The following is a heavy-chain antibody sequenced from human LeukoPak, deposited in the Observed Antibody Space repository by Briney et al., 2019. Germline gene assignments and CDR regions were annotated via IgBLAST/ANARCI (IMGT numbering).Heavy chain of an antibody. J-gene: IGHJ3*02. V-gene: IGHV4-59*08. CDR1: GGSISRYY. D-gene: IGHD3-10*01. CDR3: ARPLVRGVYYAFDI. Sequence: SETLSLTCTVSGGSISRYYWSWIRQPPGRGLEWIGYIYYSGSTNYNPSLKSRVTISVDTSENQFSLKLSSVTAADTAVYYCARPLVRGVYYAFDIWGQGTMVTVSS. CDR2: IYYSGST.